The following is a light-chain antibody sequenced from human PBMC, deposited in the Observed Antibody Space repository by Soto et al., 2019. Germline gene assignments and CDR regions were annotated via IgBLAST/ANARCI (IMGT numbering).Light chain of an antibody. Sequence: EIVMTQSPATLSVSPGERATLSCRASQSVSSNLACYQQKPGQAPRLLIYGASTRATGIPARFSGSGSGTEFTHTITSLQSEDFSVFYCQQYNNWPRTFGKGTKVEIK. CDR3: QQYNNWPRT. CDR2: GAS. J-gene: IGKJ1*01. CDR1: QSVSSN. V-gene: IGKV3-15*01.